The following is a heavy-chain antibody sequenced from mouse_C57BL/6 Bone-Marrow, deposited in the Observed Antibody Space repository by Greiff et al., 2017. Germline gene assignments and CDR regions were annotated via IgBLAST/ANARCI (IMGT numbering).Heavy chain of an antibody. J-gene: IGHJ4*01. CDR2: ISDGGSYT. D-gene: IGHD2-2*01. CDR1: GFTFSSYA. V-gene: IGHV5-4*03. CDR3: ARGEGIYYGYDDAMDY. Sequence: DVKLVESGGGLVKPGGSLKLSCAASGFTFSSYAMSWVRQTPEQRLEWVATISDGGSYTYYPDNVKGRFTISRDNAKNNLYLQMSHLKSEDTAMXYCARGEGIYYGYDDAMDYWGQGTSVTVSS.